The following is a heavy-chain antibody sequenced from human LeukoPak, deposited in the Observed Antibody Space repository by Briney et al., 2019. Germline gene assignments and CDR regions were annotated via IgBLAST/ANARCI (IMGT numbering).Heavy chain of an antibody. Sequence: GGSLRLSCAASGFTFSTYSMNWVRQAPGKGLEWVSSISSSGSYIYYADSVKGRFTISRDNAKNPLYLQMNSLRAEDTAVYYCARDLVGYVAYFDYWGQGTLVTVSS. D-gene: IGHD2-15*01. CDR1: GFTFSTYS. CDR3: ARDLVGYVAYFDY. J-gene: IGHJ4*02. V-gene: IGHV3-21*01. CDR2: ISSSGSYI.